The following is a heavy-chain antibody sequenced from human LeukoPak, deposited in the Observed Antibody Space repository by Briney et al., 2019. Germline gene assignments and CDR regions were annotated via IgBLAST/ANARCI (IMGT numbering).Heavy chain of an antibody. CDR2: IIPTFGTA. CDR1: GGTFSSYA. Sequence: GASVKVPCKASGGTFSSYAISWVRQAPGQGLEWMGGIIPTFGTANYAQKFQGRVTITTDESTRTAYMELSSLRSEDTAVYYCARNFGPYCSSTSCHPRYYYYYMDVWGKGTAVTVSS. J-gene: IGHJ6*03. V-gene: IGHV1-69*05. D-gene: IGHD2-2*01. CDR3: ARNFGPYCSSTSCHPRYYYYYMDV.